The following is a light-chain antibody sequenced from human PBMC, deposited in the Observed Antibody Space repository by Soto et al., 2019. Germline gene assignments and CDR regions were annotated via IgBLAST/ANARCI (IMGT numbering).Light chain of an antibody. J-gene: IGLJ3*02. CDR3: AAWDDSLNGVV. Sequence: QSVLTQPPSVSGAPGQRVSISCTGSTSNIGAPYDVHWYQQLPGTAPRLLIYNTYYRPSGVPDRFSGSKSGTSASLAISGLQSEDDADYYCAAWDDSLNGVVFGGGTKLTVL. CDR2: NTY. CDR1: TSNIGAPYD. V-gene: IGLV1-44*01.